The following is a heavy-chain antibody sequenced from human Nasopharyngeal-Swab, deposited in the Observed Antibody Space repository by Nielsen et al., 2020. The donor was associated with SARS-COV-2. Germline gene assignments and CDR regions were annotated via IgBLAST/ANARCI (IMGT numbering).Heavy chain of an antibody. CDR3: ATYYYDSSGYLVVDY. Sequence: ASVKVSCKASGYTFTSYDINWVRQATGQGLEWMGWMNPNSGNTGYAQKFQGRVTMTRNTSISTAYMELRSLRSEDTAVYYCATYYYDSSGYLVVDYWGQGTLVTVSS. CDR2: MNPNSGNT. J-gene: IGHJ4*02. CDR1: GYTFTSYD. D-gene: IGHD3-22*01. V-gene: IGHV1-8*01.